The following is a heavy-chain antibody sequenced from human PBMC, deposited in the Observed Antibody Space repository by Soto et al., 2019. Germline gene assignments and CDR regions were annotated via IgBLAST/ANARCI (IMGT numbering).Heavy chain of an antibody. D-gene: IGHD3-3*01. J-gene: IGHJ4*02. CDR2: IYWDDDK. CDR3: THRVLRTVFGLVTTTAIYFDF. CDR1: GFSLTTSGVG. V-gene: IGHV2-5*02. Sequence: QLTLNESGPTQVKPRQTLTLTCTFSGFSLTTSGVGVGWICQSPGKAPEWLALIYWDDDKRYSSSLKSRLTITKDTSKNQVVLTMADLDPADTATYYCTHRVLRTVFGLVTTTAIYFDFWGQGTPVAVSS.